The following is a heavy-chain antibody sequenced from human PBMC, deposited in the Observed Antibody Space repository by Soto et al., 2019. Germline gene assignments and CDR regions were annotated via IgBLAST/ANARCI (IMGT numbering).Heavy chain of an antibody. J-gene: IGHJ4*02. V-gene: IGHV3-15*01. D-gene: IGHD5-18*01. CDR1: GFTFSNAW. Sequence: EVQLVESGGGLVKPGGSLRLSCVVSGFTFSNAWMSWVRQAPGKGLEWVGRIKSKTDGGTTDYAAPVKGRFTISRDDSKNTLSLEMNTLKTEDTAVYYCTTATGYSYGYDFDYWGQGTLVTVSS. CDR2: IKSKTDGGTT. CDR3: TTATGYSYGYDFDY.